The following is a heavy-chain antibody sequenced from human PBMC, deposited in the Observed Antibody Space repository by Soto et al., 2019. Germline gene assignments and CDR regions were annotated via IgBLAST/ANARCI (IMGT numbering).Heavy chain of an antibody. CDR3: ARGDVQGATTDY. Sequence: EVQLMESGGGLIQPGGSLRLSCAASGFTVSSNYMTWVRQAPGKGLEWVSVIYSGGSTYYAASVKGRVTISRDNSKNTLQLQMNSLRAEDTAVYYCARGDVQGATTDYWGQGTLVIVSS. V-gene: IGHV3-53*01. D-gene: IGHD5-12*01. CDR2: IYSGGST. CDR1: GFTVSSNY. J-gene: IGHJ4*02.